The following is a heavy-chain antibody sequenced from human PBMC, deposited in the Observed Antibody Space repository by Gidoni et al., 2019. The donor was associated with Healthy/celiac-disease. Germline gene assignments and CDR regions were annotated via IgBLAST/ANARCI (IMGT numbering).Heavy chain of an antibody. Sequence: QVQLQESGPGLVTPSQTLSLTCTVSGGSISSGGYYWRWIRQHPGKGLEWIGYIYYSGSTYYNPSLKSRVTISVDTSKNQFSLKLSSVTAADTAVYYCARDPGYSYGKGWFDPWGQGTLVTVSS. D-gene: IGHD5-18*01. V-gene: IGHV4-31*03. J-gene: IGHJ5*02. CDR3: ARDPGYSYGKGWFDP. CDR1: GGSISSGGYY. CDR2: IYYSGST.